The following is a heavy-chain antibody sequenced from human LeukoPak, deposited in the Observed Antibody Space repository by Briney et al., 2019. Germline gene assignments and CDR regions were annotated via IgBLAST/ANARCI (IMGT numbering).Heavy chain of an antibody. D-gene: IGHD3-10*01. CDR2: IRSSGTTI. CDR3: ARQSSGNYARQYYYYMDV. V-gene: IGHV3-48*01. Sequence: GGSLRLSYAASGFTFSSYSMNWVRQAPGKGLEWVSYIRSSGTTIYDADSVKGRFTISRDNAKNSLYLQMNSLRAEDTAVYYCARQSSGNYARQYYYYMDVWGKGTTVTVSS. CDR1: GFTFSSYS. J-gene: IGHJ6*03.